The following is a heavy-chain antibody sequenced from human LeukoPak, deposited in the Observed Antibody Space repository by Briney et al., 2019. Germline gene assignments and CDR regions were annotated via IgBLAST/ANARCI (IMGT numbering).Heavy chain of an antibody. D-gene: IGHD2/OR15-2a*01. V-gene: IGHV1-18*01. CDR2: ISAYNGDT. CDR1: GGTFSSYA. J-gene: IGHJ6*02. Sequence: ASVKVSCKASGGTFSSYAISWVRQAPGQGLEWMGWISAYNGDTYYAPKFQGRVTLTTDTPTSTAYMEMRSLRSDDTAVYYCARFHADYFYTYGMDVWGQGTTVTVSS. CDR3: ARFHADYFYTYGMDV.